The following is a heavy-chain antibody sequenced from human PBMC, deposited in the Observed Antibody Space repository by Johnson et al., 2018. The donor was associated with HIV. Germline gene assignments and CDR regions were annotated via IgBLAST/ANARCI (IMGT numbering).Heavy chain of an antibody. CDR1: GFTFSRYW. CDR2: IGTAGDT. D-gene: IGHD3-10*01. Sequence: VQLVASGGALVQPGGSLRLSCAASGFTFSRYWMSWVRQATGKGLEWVSGIGTAGDTYYLGSVKCRYTISRENAKNSLYLQMNSLRAGDTAVYYCARAGRWSGDTFDIWGQGTMVTVSS. J-gene: IGHJ3*02. CDR3: ARAGRWSGDTFDI. V-gene: IGHV3-13*01.